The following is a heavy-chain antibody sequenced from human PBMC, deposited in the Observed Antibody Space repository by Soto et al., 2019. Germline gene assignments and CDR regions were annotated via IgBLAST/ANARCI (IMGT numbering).Heavy chain of an antibody. D-gene: IGHD6-19*01. J-gene: IGHJ4*02. CDR1: GFTFSSYS. V-gene: IGHV3-48*01. CDR3: TRAYNSGFDY. Sequence: GGSLRLSCAASGFTFSSYSMNWVRQAPGKGLEWVSYISSSSGITHYADSVKGRFTISRDNAKNSLYLQMNSLRAEDTAVYYCTRAYNSGFDYWGQGTLVTVSS. CDR2: ISSSSGIT.